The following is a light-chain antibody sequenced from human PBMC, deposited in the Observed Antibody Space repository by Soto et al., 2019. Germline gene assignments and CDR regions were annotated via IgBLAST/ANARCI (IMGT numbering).Light chain of an antibody. CDR2: GAS. CDR3: QQYDSSPLT. J-gene: IGKJ4*01. Sequence: EIVLTQSPGTLSLPPGERATLSCRASQSVSSSYLAWYQQKPGQAPRLLIYGASSSATGIPDRFSGSGSGTDFTLTISRLEPEDFAVYYCQQYDSSPLTFGGGTKVEIK. V-gene: IGKV3-20*01. CDR1: QSVSSSY.